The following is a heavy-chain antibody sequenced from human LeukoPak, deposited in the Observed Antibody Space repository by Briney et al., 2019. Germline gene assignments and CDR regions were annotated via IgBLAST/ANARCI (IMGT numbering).Heavy chain of an antibody. Sequence: SETLSLTCVVYGGSFSGYYWSWIRQPPGKGLEWTGEINHSGSTNYNPSLKSRVTISVDTSKNQFSLKLSSVTAADTAVYYCARVPSSSSWFWFDPWGQGTLVTVSS. CDR2: INHSGST. V-gene: IGHV4-34*01. J-gene: IGHJ5*02. CDR3: ARVPSSSSWFWFDP. D-gene: IGHD6-13*01. CDR1: GGSFSGYY.